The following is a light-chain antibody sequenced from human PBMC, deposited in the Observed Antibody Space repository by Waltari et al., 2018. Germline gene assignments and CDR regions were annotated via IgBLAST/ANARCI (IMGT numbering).Light chain of an antibody. Sequence: QSALTQPPSASGAPGQSVTISSPGTSSDVGVYNYVPWYQQHPGQAPNPLIYEVSKRPSGVPDRFSGSKSGNTASLTVSGLQAEDEGDYYCSSYAGRNTLFGGGTKLTVL. CDR2: EVS. CDR1: SSDVGVYNY. CDR3: SSYAGRNTL. J-gene: IGLJ2*01. V-gene: IGLV2-8*01.